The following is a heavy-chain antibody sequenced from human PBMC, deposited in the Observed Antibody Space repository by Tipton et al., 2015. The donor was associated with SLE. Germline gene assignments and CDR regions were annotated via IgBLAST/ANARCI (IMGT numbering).Heavy chain of an antibody. CDR1: GGSISSGGYY. CDR2: IYNSGSA. J-gene: IGHJ4*02. V-gene: IGHV4-31*02. CDR3: ASLGDRGGVVT. Sequence: LRLSCTVSGGSISSGGYYWSWIRQHPGEGLEWIGYIYNSGSAHYNASLKSRLTISVDTSKNQFSLTLSSVTAADTAVYYCASLGDRGGVVTWGQGTLVTVSS. D-gene: IGHD3-3*01.